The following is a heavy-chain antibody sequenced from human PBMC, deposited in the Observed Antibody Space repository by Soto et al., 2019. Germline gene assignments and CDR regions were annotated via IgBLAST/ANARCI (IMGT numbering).Heavy chain of an antibody. CDR2: IYHSGST. V-gene: IGHV4-4*02. J-gene: IGHJ5*02. CDR3: AREESGRDLDP. D-gene: IGHD1-26*01. Sequence: QVQLQESGPGLVKPSGTLSLTCAVSVGSISSSNWWGWVRQPPGKGREWIGEIYHSGSTNYTPSLKSRVTISVDKSKNQFSLRLSSVAAADTAVYYCAREESGRDLDPWGRGTLVTVSS. CDR1: VGSISSSNW.